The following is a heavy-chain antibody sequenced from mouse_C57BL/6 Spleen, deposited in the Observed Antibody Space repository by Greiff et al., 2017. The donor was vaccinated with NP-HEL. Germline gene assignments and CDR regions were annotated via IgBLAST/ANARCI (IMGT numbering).Heavy chain of an antibody. J-gene: IGHJ1*03. CDR3: ARGVRSWYFDV. Sequence: EVQLQESGPELVKPGASVKMSCKASGYTFTDYNMHWVKQSHGKSLEWIGYINPNNGGTSYNQKFKGKATLTVNKSSSTAYMELRSLTSEDSAVYYCARGVRSWYFDVWGTGTTVTVSS. CDR2: INPNNGGT. V-gene: IGHV1-22*01. CDR1: GYTFTDYN. D-gene: IGHD1-1*01.